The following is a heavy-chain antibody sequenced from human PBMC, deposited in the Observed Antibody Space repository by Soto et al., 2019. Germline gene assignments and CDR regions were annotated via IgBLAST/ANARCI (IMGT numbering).Heavy chain of an antibody. J-gene: IGHJ6*03. CDR3: ARRAWAAGRTNNYYYYYDMDV. CDR2: IYYSGST. V-gene: IGHV4-59*08. D-gene: IGHD6-13*01. Sequence: QVQLQESGPGLVKPSETLSLTCTVSGGSISSYYWSWIRQPPGKGLEWIGYIYYSGSTNYNPSLKSRVTISVDTSKNQFSLKLSSVTAADTAVYYCARRAWAAGRTNNYYYYYDMDVWGKGTTVTVSS. CDR1: GGSISSYY.